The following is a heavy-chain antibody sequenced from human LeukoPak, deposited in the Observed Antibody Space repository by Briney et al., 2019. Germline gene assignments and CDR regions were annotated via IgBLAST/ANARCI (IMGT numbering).Heavy chain of an antibody. CDR1: GGSISSGSYY. CDR2: IYYSGST. D-gene: IGHD3-22*01. J-gene: IGHJ4*02. CDR3: ARHHDYYDSSGYYFDY. Sequence: SETLSLTCTISGGSISSGSYYWSWIRQPPGKGLEWIGYIYYSGSTNYNPSLKSRVTISVDTSKNQFSLKLSSVTAADTAVYYCARHHDYYDSSGYYFDYWGQGTLVTVSS. V-gene: IGHV4-61*01.